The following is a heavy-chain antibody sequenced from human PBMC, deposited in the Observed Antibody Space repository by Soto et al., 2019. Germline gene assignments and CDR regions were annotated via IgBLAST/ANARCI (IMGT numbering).Heavy chain of an antibody. V-gene: IGHV3-30*18. CDR2: ISYDGSNK. CDR3: AKDVRVDTAMANFDY. J-gene: IGHJ4*02. D-gene: IGHD5-18*01. Sequence: GGSLRLSCAASGFTFSSYGMHWVRQAPGKGLEWVAVISYDGSNKYYADSVKGRFTISRDNSKNTLYLQMNSLRAEDTAVYYCAKDVRVDTAMANFDYWGQGTLVTVSS. CDR1: GFTFSSYG.